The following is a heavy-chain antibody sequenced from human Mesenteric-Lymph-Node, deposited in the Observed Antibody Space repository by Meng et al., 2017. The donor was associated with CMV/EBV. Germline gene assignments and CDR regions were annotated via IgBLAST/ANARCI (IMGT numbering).Heavy chain of an antibody. Sequence: SGPTLVKPTHTLTLTCTLSGFSLSTNGVGVGWIRQPPGKALEWLALIYWNDGERYRPSLRSRLTITKDTSKNQVVLTMTNMDPVDTATYYCARLNDFWSGHLDYFDYWGQGTLVTVSS. CDR1: GFSLSTNGVG. CDR3: ARLNDFWSGHLDYFDY. D-gene: IGHD3-3*01. CDR2: IYWNDGE. J-gene: IGHJ4*02. V-gene: IGHV2-5*01.